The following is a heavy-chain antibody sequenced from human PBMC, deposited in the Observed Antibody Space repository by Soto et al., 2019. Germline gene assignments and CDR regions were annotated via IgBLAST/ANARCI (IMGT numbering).Heavy chain of an antibody. J-gene: IGHJ6*01. CDR2: IYHTGRS. Sequence: QVRLQESGPGLVKPSGTLSLSCAVSGGSISGSISSSDWWSWVRQPPGKGLEWIGQIYHTGRSNYNPSLRGRVTISVDKSKNQFSLKLSSVTAADTAVYYCARVGYCSGGSCYPVYYGMDVW. CDR1: GGSISGSISSSDW. V-gene: IGHV4-4*02. CDR3: ARVGYCSGGSCYPVYYGMDV. D-gene: IGHD2-15*01.